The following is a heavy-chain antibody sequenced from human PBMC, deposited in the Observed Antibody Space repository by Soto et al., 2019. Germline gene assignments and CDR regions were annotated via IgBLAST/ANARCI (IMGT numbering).Heavy chain of an antibody. Sequence: SETLSLTCTVSGGSINSYWWSWIRQPAGKGLEWIGRVYSSGTTDYNPSLNSRATMSVETSKNQFSLKLRSVTPADTAVYYCAALDGAIDYWGPGTLVTVSS. V-gene: IGHV4-4*07. CDR2: VYSSGTT. J-gene: IGHJ4*02. CDR3: AALDGAIDY. D-gene: IGHD3-10*01. CDR1: GGSINSYW.